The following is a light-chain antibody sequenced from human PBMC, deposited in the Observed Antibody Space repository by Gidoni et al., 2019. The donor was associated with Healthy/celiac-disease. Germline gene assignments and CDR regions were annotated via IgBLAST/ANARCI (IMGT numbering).Light chain of an antibody. CDR1: QSVNSY. CDR3: QQRSNWPIT. Sequence: MVLTQSPATLSFSPGERATLSCRASQSVNSYLAWYQQKPGQAPRLLIFDASNRATGIPARFSGSGSGTDFTLTISSLEPEDFAVYYCQQRSNWPITFGQGTRLEIK. V-gene: IGKV3-11*01. J-gene: IGKJ5*01. CDR2: DAS.